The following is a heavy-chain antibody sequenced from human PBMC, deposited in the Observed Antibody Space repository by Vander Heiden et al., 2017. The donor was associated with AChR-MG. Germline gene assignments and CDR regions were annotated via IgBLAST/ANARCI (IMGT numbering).Heavy chain of an antibody. V-gene: IGHV4-31*03. CDR1: GGSTSSGGYY. CDR2: IYYSGST. CDR3: ARVKGSADFWSVVYYFDY. D-gene: IGHD3-3*01. J-gene: IGHJ4*02. Sequence: QVQLQESGPGLVKPSQTLSLTCTVSGGSTSSGGYYWSWIRQHPGKGLEWIGYIYYSGSTYYNPSLKSRVTISVDTSKNQFSLKLSSVTAADTAVYYCARVKGSADFWSVVYYFDYWGQGTLVTVSS.